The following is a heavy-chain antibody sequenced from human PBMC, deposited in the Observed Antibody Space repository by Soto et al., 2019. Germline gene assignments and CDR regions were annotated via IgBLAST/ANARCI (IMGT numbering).Heavy chain of an antibody. Sequence: QVQLVQSGAEVKKPGASVKVSCKASGYTFTSYGISWVRQAPGQGLEWMGWISAYNGNTNYAQKLQGRVTMTTDTSTRTAYMELRSLRSDDTAVYYCAKEPPYYYDSSPIDYWGQGTLVTVSS. V-gene: IGHV1-18*01. CDR3: AKEPPYYYDSSPIDY. CDR2: ISAYNGNT. CDR1: GYTFTSYG. J-gene: IGHJ4*02. D-gene: IGHD3-22*01.